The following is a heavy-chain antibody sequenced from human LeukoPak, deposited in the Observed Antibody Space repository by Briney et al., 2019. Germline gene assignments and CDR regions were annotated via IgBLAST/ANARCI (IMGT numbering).Heavy chain of an antibody. D-gene: IGHD3-16*02. V-gene: IGHV3-49*04. CDR1: GFTFGDYA. Sequence: PGRSLRLSCTASGFTFGDYAMSWVRQAPGKGLEWVGFIGSKAYGGTTEYAASVKGRFTISRDDAKSIAYLQMNSLKTEDTAVYYCTREWVPRDYVWGTFRLYYFDYWGQGALVTVSS. CDR2: IGSKAYGGTT. CDR3: TREWVPRDYVWGTFRLYYFDY. J-gene: IGHJ4*02.